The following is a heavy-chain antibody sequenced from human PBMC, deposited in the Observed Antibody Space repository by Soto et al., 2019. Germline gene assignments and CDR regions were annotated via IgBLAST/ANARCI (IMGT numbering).Heavy chain of an antibody. CDR3: ARVRIFGVVMAFDY. D-gene: IGHD3-3*01. CDR1: GYSFTTYW. J-gene: IGHJ4*02. Sequence: PGESLKISCKASGYSFTTYWIGWVRQMPGKGLEWMGIIYPGDSDTRYSPSFQGQVTISADKSISTAYLQWSSLKASDTVMYYCARVRIFGVVMAFDYWGQGTLVTVSS. CDR2: IYPGDSDT. V-gene: IGHV5-51*01.